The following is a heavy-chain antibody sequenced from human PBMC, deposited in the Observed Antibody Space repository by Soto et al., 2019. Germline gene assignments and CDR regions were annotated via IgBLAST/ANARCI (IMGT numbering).Heavy chain of an antibody. V-gene: IGHV5-10-1*01. CDR1: GYRFTSYW. J-gene: IGHJ4*02. CDR3: ARLPLAAAYSDANS. D-gene: IGHD6-25*01. CDR2: IDPSDSYT. Sequence: PGESLKISCEGSGYRFTSYWITWVRQMPGKGLEWMGRIDPSDSYTNYSPSFQGHVTISADKSISTAYLQWSSLKASDTTMYYCARLPLAAAYSDANSWGQGTLVTVSS.